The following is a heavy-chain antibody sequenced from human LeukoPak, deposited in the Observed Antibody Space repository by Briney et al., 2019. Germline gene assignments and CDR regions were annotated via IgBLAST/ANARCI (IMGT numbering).Heavy chain of an antibody. J-gene: IGHJ4*02. D-gene: IGHD3-16*02. CDR3: ARGYDYVWGSYPLPGY. CDR1: GFTVSSNY. CDR2: IYSGGST. V-gene: IGHV3-53*05. Sequence: TGGSLRLSCAASGFTVSSNYMSWVRQAPGKGLEWVSVIYSGGSTYYADSVKGRFTISRDNSKNTLYLQMNSLRAEDTAVYYCARGYDYVWGSYPLPGYWGQGTLVTVSS.